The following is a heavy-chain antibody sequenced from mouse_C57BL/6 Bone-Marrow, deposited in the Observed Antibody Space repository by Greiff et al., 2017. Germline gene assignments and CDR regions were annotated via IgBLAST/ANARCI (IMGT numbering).Heavy chain of an antibody. J-gene: IGHJ2*01. Sequence: EVQLQQSGPELVKPGASVKISCKASGYTFTDYYMNWVKQSHGKSLEWIGDINPNNGGTSYNQKFKGKATLTVDKSSSTAYMELRSLTSEDSAVYYCARGKDWYYFDYWGQGTTRTVSS. CDR1: GYTFTDYY. CDR2: INPNNGGT. V-gene: IGHV1-26*01. D-gene: IGHD4-1*01. CDR3: ARGKDWYYFDY.